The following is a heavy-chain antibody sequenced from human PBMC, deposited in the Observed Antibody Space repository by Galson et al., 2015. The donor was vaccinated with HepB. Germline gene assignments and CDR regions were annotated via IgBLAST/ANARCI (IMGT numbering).Heavy chain of an antibody. CDR1: GYTFIDYY. V-gene: IGHV1-2*06. CDR2: INPNNGGTGGT. Sequence: SVKVSCKASGYTFIDYYIYWVRQAPGQGLEWMGRINPNNGGTGGTNYAQKFQGRVTMTRDTSISTAYMELSRLRSDDTAVYYCARDSGSYLSLGFYDDWGQGTLVTVSS. J-gene: IGHJ4*02. D-gene: IGHD1-26*01. CDR3: ARDSGSYLSLGFYDD.